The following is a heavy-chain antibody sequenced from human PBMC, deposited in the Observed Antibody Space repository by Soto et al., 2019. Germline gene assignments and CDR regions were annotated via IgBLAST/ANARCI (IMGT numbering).Heavy chain of an antibody. CDR3: ARIPHRYDALTGPGY. V-gene: IGHV1-69*13. Sequence: GASVKVSCKASGGTFSSYAISWVRQAPGQGLEWMGGIIPIFGTANYAQKFQGRVTITADESTSTAYLHLNSLRVEDTAIYYCARIPHRYDALTGPGYWGQGALVTVSS. CDR2: IIPIFGTA. D-gene: IGHD3-9*01. J-gene: IGHJ4*02. CDR1: GGTFSSYA.